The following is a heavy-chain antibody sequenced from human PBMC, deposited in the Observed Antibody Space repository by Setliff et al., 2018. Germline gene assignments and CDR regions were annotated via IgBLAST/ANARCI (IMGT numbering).Heavy chain of an antibody. CDR1: GFTFDDYA. Sequence: PGGSLRLSCAASGFTFDDYAMHWVRQAPGKGLEWVSAISGSGVSTYYADSVKGRFTISRDNAKNSLYLQMHSLRAEDTAVYYCARDGGEYWGQGTLVTVS. D-gene: IGHD3-16*01. CDR3: ARDGGEY. J-gene: IGHJ4*02. V-gene: IGHV3-20*04. CDR2: ISGSGVST.